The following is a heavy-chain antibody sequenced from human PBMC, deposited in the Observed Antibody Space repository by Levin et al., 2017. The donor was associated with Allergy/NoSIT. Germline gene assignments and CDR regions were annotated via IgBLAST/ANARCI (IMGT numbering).Heavy chain of an antibody. CDR1: GFTFNTYS. CDR3: GRYYSGSYPDC. D-gene: IGHD3-10*01. Sequence: SCAASGFTFNTYSMTWVRQAPGKGLEWVSYISASSSAIYYADSVKGRFTISRDNAKNSLYLQMNSLRAEDTAVYYCGRYYSGSYPDCWGQGTLVAVSS. J-gene: IGHJ4*02. V-gene: IGHV3-48*01. CDR2: ISASSSAI.